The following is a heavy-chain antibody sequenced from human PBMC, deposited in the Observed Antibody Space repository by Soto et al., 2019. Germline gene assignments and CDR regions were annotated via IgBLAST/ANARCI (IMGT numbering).Heavy chain of an antibody. CDR2: IYPGGST. D-gene: IGHD3-10*01. CDR1: GYSISSGYY. CDR3: ARVLGPPGGSGSPW. J-gene: IGHJ4*02. V-gene: IGHV4-38-2*01. Sequence: SETLGFGCVLSGYSISSGYYWGWPRQPPGKGLEWPGSIYPGGSTYYNPSLNSRVTLSIDMTNNHVSLILNSVTAADTAVYYRARVLGPPGGSGSPWWGQGTMFTVSS.